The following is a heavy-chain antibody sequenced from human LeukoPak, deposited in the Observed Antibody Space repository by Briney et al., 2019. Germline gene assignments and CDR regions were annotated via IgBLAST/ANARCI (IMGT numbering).Heavy chain of an antibody. CDR1: GFTFSSYT. D-gene: IGHD6-13*01. CDR3: ARNGAAGSPNRFFNWFDP. V-gene: IGHV3-30*04. CDR2: ISSDGSNQ. J-gene: IGHJ5*02. Sequence: GGSLRLSCAASGFTFSSYTMHWVRQAPGKGLEWVATISSDGSNQYYVDSVKGRFTISRDNSKNTLYLQMNSLRPEDTAVYYCARNGAAGSPNRFFNWFDPWGQGTLVTVSS.